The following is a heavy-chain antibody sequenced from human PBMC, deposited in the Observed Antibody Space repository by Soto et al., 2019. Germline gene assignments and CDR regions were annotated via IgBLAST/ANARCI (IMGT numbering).Heavy chain of an antibody. D-gene: IGHD4-17*01. J-gene: IGHJ6*02. Sequence: GGSLRLSCAASGFTFSSYGMHWVRQAPGKGLEWVAVIWYDGSNKYYADSVKGRFTISRDNSKNTLYLQMNSLRAEDTAVYYCARDLGEHDYVAGMDVWGQGTTVTVSS. CDR2: IWYDGSNK. CDR1: GFTFSSYG. CDR3: ARDLGEHDYVAGMDV. V-gene: IGHV3-33*01.